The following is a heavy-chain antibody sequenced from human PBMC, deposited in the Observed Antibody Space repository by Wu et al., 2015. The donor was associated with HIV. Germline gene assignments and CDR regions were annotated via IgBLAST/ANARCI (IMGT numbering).Heavy chain of an antibody. Sequence: QVQLVQSWAEVKKPGSSVKVSCKSSGSTLNAYAFSWVRQAPGQGLEWMGRFIPLFDTANYAQKFQGRVTITANESTSTAYMELSTLRSEDTAMYYCARDPVYSSGLVPSFFDYWGQGTLVTVSS. CDR2: FIPLFDTA. CDR1: GSTLNAYA. V-gene: IGHV1-69*13. J-gene: IGHJ4*02. CDR3: ARDPVYSSGLVPSFFDY. D-gene: IGHD6-19*01.